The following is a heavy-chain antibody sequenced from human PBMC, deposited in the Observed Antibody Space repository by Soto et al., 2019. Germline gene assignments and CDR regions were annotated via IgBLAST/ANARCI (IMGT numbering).Heavy chain of an antibody. D-gene: IGHD5-12*01. CDR2: IRGDGGQT. J-gene: IGHJ4*02. V-gene: IGHV3-23*01. CDR1: GLTVSSYG. Sequence: PGWCLRLSCTASGLTVSSYGVGGVRQAPGKGLQWVSTIRGDGGQTHYTDSVKGRFSISRDNSKNTVYLQMDSLRAEDTAMYFCARDVDLGSDDCFAFWGQGTQVTVSS. CDR3: ARDVDLGSDDCFAF.